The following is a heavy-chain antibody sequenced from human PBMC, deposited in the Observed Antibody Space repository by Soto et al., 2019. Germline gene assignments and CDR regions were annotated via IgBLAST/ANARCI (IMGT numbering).Heavy chain of an antibody. Sequence: QITLKESGPTLVKPTQTLTLTCTFSGFSLSTSGVGVGWIRQPPGKALEWLALIYWDDDKRYSPSLKSRLTITKDTSKNQVVLTMTNMDPLDTATYYCAHTRITMVRVLGWGGMDVWGQGTTVTVSS. CDR2: IYWDDDK. V-gene: IGHV2-5*02. D-gene: IGHD3-10*01. J-gene: IGHJ6*02. CDR3: AHTRITMVRVLGWGGMDV. CDR1: GFSLSTSGVG.